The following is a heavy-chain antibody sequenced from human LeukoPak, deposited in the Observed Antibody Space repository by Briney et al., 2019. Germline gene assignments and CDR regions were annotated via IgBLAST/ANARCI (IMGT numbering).Heavy chain of an antibody. J-gene: IGHJ6*03. Sequence: GESLKISCKGSGYTFTNYWIGWVRQRPGKGLEWMGIIYPDDSGTRYSPSFQGQVTISADKSLNTAYLQWSSLQASDTAMYYCARHGHRDTSLFSVSSYNYYMDVWGKGATVTVSS. CDR2: IYPDDSGT. D-gene: IGHD5-18*01. CDR3: ARHGHRDTSLFSVSSYNYYMDV. CDR1: GYTFTNYW. V-gene: IGHV5-51*01.